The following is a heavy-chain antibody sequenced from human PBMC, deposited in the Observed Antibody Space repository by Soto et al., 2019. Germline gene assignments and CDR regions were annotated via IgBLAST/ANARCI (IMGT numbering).Heavy chain of an antibody. J-gene: IGHJ6*02. CDR2: IIPIFGTA. Sequence: SVKVSCKASGGTFSGYAISWVRQAPGQGLEWMGGIIPIFGTANYAQKFQGRVTTTADESTSTAYMELSSLRSEDTAMYYCARHDYSNYSYYYGMDVWGQGTTVTVSS. D-gene: IGHD4-4*01. CDR1: GGTFSGYA. V-gene: IGHV1-69*13. CDR3: ARHDYSNYSYYYGMDV.